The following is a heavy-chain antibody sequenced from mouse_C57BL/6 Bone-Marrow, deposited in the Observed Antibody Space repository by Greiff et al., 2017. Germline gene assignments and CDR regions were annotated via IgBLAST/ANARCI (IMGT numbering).Heavy chain of an antibody. J-gene: IGHJ1*03. V-gene: IGHV5-4*01. Sequence: EVKLVESGGGLVKPGGSLKLSCAASGFTFSSYAMSWVRQTPEKRLEWVATISDGGSYTYYPDNVKGRFTISRDNAKNNLYLQMSHLKSEDTAMYYCARDGPNWDWYVDVWGTGTTGTVSS. D-gene: IGHD4-1*01. CDR2: ISDGGSYT. CDR1: GFTFSSYA. CDR3: ARDGPNWDWYVDV.